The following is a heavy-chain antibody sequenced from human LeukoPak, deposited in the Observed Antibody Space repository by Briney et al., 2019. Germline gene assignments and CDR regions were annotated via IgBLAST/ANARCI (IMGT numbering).Heavy chain of an antibody. V-gene: IGHV1-69*13. D-gene: IGHD3-22*01. Sequence: SVKVSCKDSGGTFSSYAISWVRQAPGQGLEWMGGIIPIFGTANYAQKFQGRVTITADESTSTAYMELSSLRSEDTAVYYCARSGPTYYYDSSGYYPSGMDVWGQGTTVTVSS. CDR3: ARSGPTYYYDSSGYYPSGMDV. CDR1: GGTFSSYA. CDR2: IIPIFGTA. J-gene: IGHJ6*02.